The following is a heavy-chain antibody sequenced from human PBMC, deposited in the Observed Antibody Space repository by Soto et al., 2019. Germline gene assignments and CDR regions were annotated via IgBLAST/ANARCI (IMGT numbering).Heavy chain of an antibody. Sequence: PSETLSLTCTVSGASISSDDYYWSWIRQHPGKGLEWIGYIYYSGSTFYNPSLKSRVTMSVDPSKNQFSLKLSSVTAADTAVYYCARDLIAAGAFDYWGQGTLVTVS. J-gene: IGHJ4*02. CDR2: IYYSGST. D-gene: IGHD6-13*01. CDR1: GASISSDDYY. V-gene: IGHV4-31*03. CDR3: ARDLIAAGAFDY.